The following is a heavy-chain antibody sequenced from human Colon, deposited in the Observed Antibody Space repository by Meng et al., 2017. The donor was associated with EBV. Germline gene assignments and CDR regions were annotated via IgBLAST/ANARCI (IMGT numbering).Heavy chain of an antibody. V-gene: IGHV4-30-2*01. J-gene: IGHJ5*02. Sequence: LQESAPGLLRPPQTLPLTWAAAGNSITSGAYSWTWIRQPPGKGLEWIGYIYHGVNIYYTPSLRSRVTISVDKSRNQFSLKLTSVSAADTAVYYCVRDTRRGGGWFDPWGQGTLVTVSS. D-gene: IGHD3-10*01. CDR1: GNSITSGAYS. CDR2: IYHGVNI. CDR3: VRDTRRGGGWFDP.